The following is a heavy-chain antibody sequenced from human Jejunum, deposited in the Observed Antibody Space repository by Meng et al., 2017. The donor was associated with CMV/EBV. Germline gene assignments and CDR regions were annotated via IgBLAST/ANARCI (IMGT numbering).Heavy chain of an antibody. Sequence: VELVGLGGGCVKPGGSLRLSCAASGFTFDDYYMNWIRQAPGKGLEWVSSVSSVSSYTNYADSVKGRFTISRDNAKNSLYLQMNSLRAEDTAVYYCARDRYCTNGVCYTHFDSWGQGTLVTVSS. V-gene: IGHV3-11*06. CDR3: ARDRYCTNGVCYTHFDS. CDR2: VSSVSSYT. D-gene: IGHD2-8*01. J-gene: IGHJ4*02. CDR1: GFTFDDYY.